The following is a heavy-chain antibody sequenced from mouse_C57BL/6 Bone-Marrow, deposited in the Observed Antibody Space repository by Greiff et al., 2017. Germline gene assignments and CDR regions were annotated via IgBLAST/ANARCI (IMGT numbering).Heavy chain of an antibody. D-gene: IGHD1-1*01. Sequence: QVQLKQPGAELVKPGASVKVSCKASGYTFTSYWMHWVKQRPGKGLEWIGRIHPSDSDTNYNQKFKGKATLTVDKSSSTAYMQLSSLTSADSAVFYCAIGYGTLYFDVWGTGTTVTVAS. CDR1: GYTFTSYW. J-gene: IGHJ1*03. V-gene: IGHV1-74*01. CDR2: IHPSDSDT. CDR3: AIGYGTLYFDV.